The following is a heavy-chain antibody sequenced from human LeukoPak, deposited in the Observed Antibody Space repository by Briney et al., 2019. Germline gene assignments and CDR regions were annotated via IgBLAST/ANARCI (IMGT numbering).Heavy chain of an antibody. Sequence: PSETPSLTCTVSGGSISSSSYYWGWIRQPPGKGLEWIGCIYESGSTYYNPSLKSRVTISVDTSKNQFSLKLSSVTAADTAVYYCARGGVVVPAATPASRFLRFDPWGQGTLVTVSS. J-gene: IGHJ5*02. CDR3: ARGGVVVPAATPASRFLRFDP. CDR1: GGSISSSSYY. D-gene: IGHD2-2*02. CDR2: IYESGST. V-gene: IGHV4-39*07.